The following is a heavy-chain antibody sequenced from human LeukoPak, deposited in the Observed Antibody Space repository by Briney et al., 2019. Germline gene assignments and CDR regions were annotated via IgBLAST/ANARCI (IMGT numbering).Heavy chain of an antibody. CDR3: ARGSATDY. CDR2: INHSGST. V-gene: IGHV4-34*01. D-gene: IGHD1-26*01. J-gene: IGHJ4*02. Sequence: SETLSLTCAVYGGSFSGYYWSWIRQPPGKGLEWIGEINHSGSTNYNPSLKSRVTISVDTSKNQFSLKLSSVTAADTAVYYCARGSATDYWGQGTLVTVSS. CDR1: GGSFSGYY.